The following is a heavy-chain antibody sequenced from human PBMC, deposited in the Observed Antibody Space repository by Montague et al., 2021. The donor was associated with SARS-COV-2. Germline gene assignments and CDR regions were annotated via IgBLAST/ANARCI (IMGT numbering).Heavy chain of an antibody. V-gene: IGHV3-48*02. CDR3: ARAFLGVGENRDYGLDV. CDR1: GFTFSSYS. D-gene: IGHD3-10*01. CDR2: ISSSSSSE. J-gene: IGHJ6*02. Sequence: SLRLSCAASGFTFSSYSMNWVRQAPGKGLEWISYISSSSSSEYFADSVKGRFTVFRDNARTSLYLQMNSLRDEDTAVYYCARAFLGVGENRDYGLDVWGQGTTVIVSS.